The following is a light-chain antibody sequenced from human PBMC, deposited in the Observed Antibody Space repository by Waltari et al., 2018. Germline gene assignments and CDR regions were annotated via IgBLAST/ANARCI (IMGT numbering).Light chain of an antibody. J-gene: IGLJ3*02. CDR3: CSYAGSYTWV. CDR2: DVS. Sequence: SALTQPLSVSGSPGQSVTISCTGTSSDVGGYNYVSWYQQHPGKAPKLMIYDVSKRPSGVPDRFSGSKSGNTASLTISGLQAEDEADYYCCSYAGSYTWVFGGGTKLTVL. CDR1: SSDVGGYNY. V-gene: IGLV2-11*01.